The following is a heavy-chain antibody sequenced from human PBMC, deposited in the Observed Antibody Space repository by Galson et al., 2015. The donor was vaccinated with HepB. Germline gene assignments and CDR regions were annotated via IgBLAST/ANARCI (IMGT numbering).Heavy chain of an antibody. J-gene: IGHJ3*02. Sequence: SLRLSCAASGFTFSSYSMNWVRQAPGKGLEWVSYISSSSSTIYYADSVKGRFTISRDNAKNSLYLQVNSLRAEDTAVYYCATPGGVGARGAFDIWGQGTMVTVSS. CDR3: ATPGGVGARGAFDI. V-gene: IGHV3-48*04. CDR1: GFTFSSYS. D-gene: IGHD1-26*01. CDR2: ISSSSSTI.